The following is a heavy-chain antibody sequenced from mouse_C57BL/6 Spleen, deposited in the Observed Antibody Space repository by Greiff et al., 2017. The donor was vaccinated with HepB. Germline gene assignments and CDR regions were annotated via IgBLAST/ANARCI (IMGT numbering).Heavy chain of an antibody. D-gene: IGHD4-1*01. J-gene: IGHJ3*01. Sequence: EVQLQQSGPELVKPGASVKISCKASGYTFTDYYMNWVKQSHGKSLEWIGDINPNNGGTSYNQKFKGKATLTVDKSSSTAYMELRSLTSEDSAVYSCARGSLTGTWFAYWGQGTLVTVSA. V-gene: IGHV1-26*01. CDR2: INPNNGGT. CDR3: ARGSLTGTWFAY. CDR1: GYTFTDYY.